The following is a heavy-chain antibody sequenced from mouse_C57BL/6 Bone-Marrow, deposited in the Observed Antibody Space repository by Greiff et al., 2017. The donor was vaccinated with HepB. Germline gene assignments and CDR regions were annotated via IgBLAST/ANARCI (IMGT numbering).Heavy chain of an antibody. V-gene: IGHV1-26*01. J-gene: IGHJ4*01. Sequence: EVQLQQSGPELVKPGASVKISCKASGYTFTDYYMNWVKQSHGKSLEWIGDINPNNGGTSYNQKFKGKATLTVDKSSSTAYMELRSLTSEDSADYYCASGYYRYAMDYWGQGTSVTVSS. CDR2: INPNNGGT. CDR1: GYTFTDYY. D-gene: IGHD2-3*01. CDR3: ASGYYRYAMDY.